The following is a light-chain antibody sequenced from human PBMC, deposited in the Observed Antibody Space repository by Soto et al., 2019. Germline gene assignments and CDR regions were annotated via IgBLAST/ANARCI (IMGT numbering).Light chain of an antibody. V-gene: IGLV1-40*01. CDR2: GNT. J-gene: IGLJ3*02. CDR1: RSNIGAGYD. CDR3: QSYDTGLIGWV. Sequence: QSVLTQPPSVSGAPGQRVTISCTGSRSNIGAGYDVHWYQQLPGTAPKLLIYGNTNRPSGVPDRFSGSKSGTSASLAITGLQAEDEADYYCQSYDTGLIGWVFGGGTTLTVL.